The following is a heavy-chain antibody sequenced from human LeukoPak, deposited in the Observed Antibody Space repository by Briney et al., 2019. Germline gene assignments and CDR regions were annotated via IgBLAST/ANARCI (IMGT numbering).Heavy chain of an antibody. CDR3: ARDRARYSYGLDV. J-gene: IGHJ6*02. D-gene: IGHD5-18*01. CDR1: GFTFSDYY. CDR2: ISSSSSTI. Sequence: GGSLRLSCAASGFTFSDYYMSWIRQAPGKGLEWVSYISSSSSTIYYADSVKGRFTISRDNAKNSLYLQMNSLRAEDTAVYYCARDRARYSYGLDVWGQGTTVTVSS. V-gene: IGHV3-11*01.